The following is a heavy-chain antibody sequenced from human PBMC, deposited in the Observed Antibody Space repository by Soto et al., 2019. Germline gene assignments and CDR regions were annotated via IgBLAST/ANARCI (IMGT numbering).Heavy chain of an antibody. J-gene: IGHJ5*02. D-gene: IGHD2-2*01. CDR3: ARAARYCSTSMRFASFYWFDP. V-gene: IGHV1-18*01. Sequence: GASVKVSCKASGYTFTSYGFSWVRQAPGQGLEWMGWISAYNGNTNYAQKVQDRVILTTDTSANTAYMELRNLRSDDTAVYYCARAARYCSTSMRFASFYWFDPWGQGTPVTVSS. CDR2: ISAYNGNT. CDR1: GYTFTSYG.